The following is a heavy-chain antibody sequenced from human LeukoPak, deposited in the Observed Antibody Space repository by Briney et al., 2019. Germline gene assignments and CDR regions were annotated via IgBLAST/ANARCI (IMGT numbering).Heavy chain of an antibody. D-gene: IGHD3-16*02. Sequence: TGGSLRLSCAASGFTFSTYWMTWVRQAPGKGLEWVANIKQDGSEKYFVDSVKGRFTIPRDNAKNSLYLQMNSLRAEDTAVYYCARGGDYVWGSYRPNWFDPWGQGTLVIVSS. CDR1: GFTFSTYW. V-gene: IGHV3-7*01. J-gene: IGHJ5*02. CDR3: ARGGDYVWGSYRPNWFDP. CDR2: IKQDGSEK.